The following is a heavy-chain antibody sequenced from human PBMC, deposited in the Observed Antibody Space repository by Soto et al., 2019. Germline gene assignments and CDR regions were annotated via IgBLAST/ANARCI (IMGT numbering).Heavy chain of an antibody. V-gene: IGHV3-23*01. J-gene: IGHJ3*02. CDR2: VTADGGT. CDR1: RFTVSSHA. Sequence: EVQVLESGGGLVQPGGSLRLSCEGSRFTVSSHAMTWIRQAPGKGPEWVSTVTADGGTYYADSVKGRFAMSRDTSENTLYLQMNSLGAEDTAAYYCAPHVSCSGGSCQYDAFAIRGQGTMVTVSS. D-gene: IGHD2-15*01. CDR3: APHVSCSGGSCQYDAFAI.